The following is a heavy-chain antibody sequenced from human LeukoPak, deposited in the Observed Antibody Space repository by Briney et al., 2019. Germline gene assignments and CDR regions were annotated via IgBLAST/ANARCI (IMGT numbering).Heavy chain of an antibody. CDR2: IRSTANGYAT. CDR3: ARAYEKYSGSYLGNDY. Sequence: GGSLRLSCAASGFTFSGSALHWVRQASGKGLEWVGRIRSTANGYATAYAASVKGRFTISRDDSKNTAYLQMDSLKTEDTAVYYCARAYEKYSGSYLGNDYWGQGTLVTVSS. J-gene: IGHJ4*02. CDR1: GFTFSGSA. V-gene: IGHV3-73*01. D-gene: IGHD1-26*01.